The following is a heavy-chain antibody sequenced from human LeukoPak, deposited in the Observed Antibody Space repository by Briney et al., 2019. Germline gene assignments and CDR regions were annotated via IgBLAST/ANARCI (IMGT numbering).Heavy chain of an antibody. Sequence: SETLSLTCAVSGGSISSSDWWSWVRQPPGKGLEWIGEIYHSGNTNYNPSLKSRVTISVDKSKNQFSLKLSSVTAADTAVYYCARDLRAAAGTFDYWGQGTLVTVSS. CDR1: GGSISSSDW. CDR3: ARDLRAAAGTFDY. V-gene: IGHV4-4*02. J-gene: IGHJ4*02. D-gene: IGHD6-13*01. CDR2: IYHSGNT.